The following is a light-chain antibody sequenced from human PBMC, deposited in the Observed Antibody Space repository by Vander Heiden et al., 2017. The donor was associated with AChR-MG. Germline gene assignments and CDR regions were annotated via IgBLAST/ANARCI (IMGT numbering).Light chain of an antibody. Sequence: EIVLTQSPATLSLSPGERATLSCRASQSVSSYLAWYQQKPGQAPRLLIYDASNRATGIPARFSGSGSGTDFTLTISSLEPEDFAVYYCQQRGNWARVYTFGQGTKLEIK. J-gene: IGKJ2*01. CDR1: QSVSSY. V-gene: IGKV3-11*01. CDR3: QQRGNWARVYT. CDR2: DAS.